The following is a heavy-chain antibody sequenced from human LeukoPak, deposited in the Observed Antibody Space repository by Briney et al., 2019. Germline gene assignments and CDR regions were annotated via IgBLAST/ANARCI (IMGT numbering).Heavy chain of an antibody. CDR3: ARQGQWLVRTEFDY. D-gene: IGHD6-19*01. V-gene: IGHV4-39*01. Sequence: SETLSLTCTVSGGSISSSSYYWGWIRQPPGKGLEWIGSIYYSGSTYYNPSLKSRVTISVDTSANQFSLKLSSVTAADTAVYYCARQGQWLVRTEFDYWGQGTLVTVSS. CDR1: GGSISSSSYY. J-gene: IGHJ4*02. CDR2: IYYSGST.